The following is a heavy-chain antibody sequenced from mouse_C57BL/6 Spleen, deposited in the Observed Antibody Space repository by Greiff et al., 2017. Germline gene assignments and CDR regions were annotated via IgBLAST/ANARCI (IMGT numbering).Heavy chain of an antibody. CDR1: GYTFTDYE. J-gene: IGHJ2*01. CDR3: TRRGYYGSSLLDY. Sequence: VQLQESGAELVRPGASVTLSCKASGYTFTDYEMHWVKQTPVHGLEWIGAIDPETGGTAYNQKFKGKAILTADKSSSTAYMELRSLTSEDSAVFYCTRRGYYGSSLLDYWGQGTTLTVSS. D-gene: IGHD1-1*01. CDR2: IDPETGGT. V-gene: IGHV1-15*01.